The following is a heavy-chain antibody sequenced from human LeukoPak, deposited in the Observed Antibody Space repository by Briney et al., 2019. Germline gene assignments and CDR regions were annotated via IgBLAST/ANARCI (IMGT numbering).Heavy chain of an antibody. D-gene: IGHD3-3*01. CDR2: INDSGTT. CDR1: GGPFNDYY. Sequence: PSETLSLTCAVYGGPFNDYYWSWIRQPPGKGLEWIGEINDSGTTNYNPSLKSRTTISVDTAKSQFSLRMSPVAPADTAIYYCARLPNRESYDFWTGSPVYFGMDVWGLGTSVTVTS. V-gene: IGHV4-34*10. CDR3: ARLPNRESYDFWTGSPVYFGMDV. J-gene: IGHJ6*02.